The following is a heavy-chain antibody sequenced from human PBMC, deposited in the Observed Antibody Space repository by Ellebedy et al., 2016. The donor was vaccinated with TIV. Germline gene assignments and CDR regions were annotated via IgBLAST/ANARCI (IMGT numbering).Heavy chain of an antibody. CDR1: GDTLTELS. D-gene: IGHD6-13*01. J-gene: IGHJ5*02. Sequence: AASVKVSCKVSGDTLTELSMHWVRQAPGKGLEWMGGFDPEDGETIYAQRFQGRVTMTEDTSTDTAYMELSSLRSDDTAVYYCATCIAEPGTGSWFDPWGQGTLVTVSS. V-gene: IGHV1-24*01. CDR2: FDPEDGET. CDR3: ATCIAEPGTGSWFDP.